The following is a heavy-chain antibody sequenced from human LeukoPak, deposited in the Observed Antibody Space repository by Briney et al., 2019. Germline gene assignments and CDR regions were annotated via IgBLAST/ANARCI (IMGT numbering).Heavy chain of an antibody. CDR2: IKQDGSEK. CDR1: GFIFSSYW. V-gene: IGHV3-7*01. CDR3: ARGAPGCSGGGCYPGASFDG. Sequence: PGGSLTLSCAASGFIFSSYWMSWLRQAPGKGLEWVANIKQDGSEKYYVDSVKGRFTISVDNAKRSWYLQLNSLKAEDTAVYYCARGAPGCSGGGCYPGASFDGGGQGTLVTVSS. D-gene: IGHD2-15*01. J-gene: IGHJ4*02.